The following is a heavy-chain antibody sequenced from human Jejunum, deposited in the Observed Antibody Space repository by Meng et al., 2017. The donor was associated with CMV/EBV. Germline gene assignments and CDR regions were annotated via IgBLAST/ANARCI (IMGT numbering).Heavy chain of an antibody. CDR1: GFTFDDYY. Sequence: QLVGAGGGLVKPGGSLRLSCAASGFTFDDYYMNWIRQAPGKGFEWVSSVSSVSSYTNYADSVKGRFTISRDNAKNSLYLQMNSLRAEDTAVYYCARDRYCTNGVCYTHFDSWGQGTLVTVSS. J-gene: IGHJ4*02. CDR2: VSSVSSYT. D-gene: IGHD2-8*01. CDR3: ARDRYCTNGVCYTHFDS. V-gene: IGHV3-11*06.